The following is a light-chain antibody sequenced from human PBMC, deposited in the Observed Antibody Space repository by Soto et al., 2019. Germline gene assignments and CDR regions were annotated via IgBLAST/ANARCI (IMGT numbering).Light chain of an antibody. V-gene: IGKV3-15*01. CDR2: GAS. CDR1: QSVSSN. J-gene: IGKJ1*01. Sequence: ESVLTQSPATLSVYPGERATLSCRASQSVSSNLAWYQQKPGQAPRLLIYGASTRATGIPARFSGSGSGTKFTLTISSLQSEDFAVYYCQQYNNWPRRTFGQGTKVDIK. CDR3: QQYNNWPRRT.